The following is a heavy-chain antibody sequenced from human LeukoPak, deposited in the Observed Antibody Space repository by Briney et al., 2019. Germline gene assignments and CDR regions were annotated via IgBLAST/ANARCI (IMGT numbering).Heavy chain of an antibody. CDR1: GGSISSSDHY. D-gene: IGHD6-13*01. V-gene: IGHV4-61*05. Sequence: PSETLSLTCTVSGGSISSSDHYWGWIRQPPGNGLEWIGYIYYTGSTSYNPSLKSRVTISIDTSKNQFSLKLSSVTAADTAVYYCARRHDDTGYSSSWYTWFDPWGQGTLVTVSS. J-gene: IGHJ5*02. CDR3: ARRHDDTGYSSSWYTWFDP. CDR2: IYYTGST.